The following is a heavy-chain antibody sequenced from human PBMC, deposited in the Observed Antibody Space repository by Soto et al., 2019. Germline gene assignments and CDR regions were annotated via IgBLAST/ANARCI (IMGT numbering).Heavy chain of an antibody. CDR1: GYTFTTFW. CDR2: IDPRDSYT. Sequence: PGESLKIPCTGFGYTFTTFWISWVRQMPGRGLEWMGRIDPRDSYTNYSPSFQGHVTISADKSISTAYLQWGSLKASDTAMYYCARLFCSSSTCDSWFDPWGQGTLVTVSS. J-gene: IGHJ5*02. V-gene: IGHV5-10-1*01. D-gene: IGHD2-2*01. CDR3: ARLFCSSSTCDSWFDP.